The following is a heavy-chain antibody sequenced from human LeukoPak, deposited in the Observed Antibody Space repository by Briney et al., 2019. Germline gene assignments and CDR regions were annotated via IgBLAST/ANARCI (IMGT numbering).Heavy chain of an antibody. D-gene: IGHD2-2*01. CDR1: GFTFSNYG. Sequence: GGSLRLSCAASGFTFSNYGMHWVRKAPGKGLEWVAFVRSDGDIKYYADSVKGRFTISRDNSRTTLYLQMNSLRAEDTAVYHCAKDLPAAYFDYWGQGTLVTVSS. CDR2: VRSDGDIK. J-gene: IGHJ4*02. V-gene: IGHV3-30*02. CDR3: AKDLPAAYFDY.